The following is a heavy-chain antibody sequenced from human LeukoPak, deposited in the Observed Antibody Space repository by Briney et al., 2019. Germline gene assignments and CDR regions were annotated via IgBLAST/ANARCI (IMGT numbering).Heavy chain of an antibody. CDR1: GFTFSSYG. CDR2: ISYDGSNK. V-gene: IGHV3-30*03. Sequence: GGSLRLSCAASGFTFSSYGMHWVRQAPGKGLEWVAVISYDGSNKYYADSVKGRFTISRDNSKNTLYLQMNSLRAEDTAVYYCARDHNYYYSMDVWGKGTTVTVSS. CDR3: ARDHNYYYSMDV. J-gene: IGHJ6*03.